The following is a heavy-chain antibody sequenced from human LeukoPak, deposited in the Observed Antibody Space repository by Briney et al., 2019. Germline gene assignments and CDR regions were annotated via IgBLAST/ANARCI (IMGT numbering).Heavy chain of an antibody. Sequence: GGSLRLSCAASGFTFSGYSMNWVRQAPGKGLEWVSFISSTSRTTYYADSVKGRFTTSRDNGKNSLYLQMNSLTDEDTAVYYCAKVGDYDILTGYPGSYYFDYWGQGTLVTVSS. CDR2: ISSTSRTT. CDR1: GFTFSGYS. D-gene: IGHD3-9*01. V-gene: IGHV3-48*02. CDR3: AKVGDYDILTGYPGSYYFDY. J-gene: IGHJ4*02.